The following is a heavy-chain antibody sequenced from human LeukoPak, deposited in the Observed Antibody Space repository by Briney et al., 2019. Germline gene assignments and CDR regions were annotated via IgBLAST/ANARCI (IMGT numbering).Heavy chain of an antibody. CDR3: AKDEYYDFWSGQYDRFDP. CDR2: ISYDGSNK. Sequence: GGSLRLSCAASGFTFSSYGMHWVRQAPGKGLEWVAVISYDGSNKYYADSVKGRFAISRDNSKNTLYLQMNSLRAEDTAVYYCAKDEYYDFWSGQYDRFDPWGQGTLVTVSS. D-gene: IGHD3-3*01. V-gene: IGHV3-30*18. CDR1: GFTFSSYG. J-gene: IGHJ5*02.